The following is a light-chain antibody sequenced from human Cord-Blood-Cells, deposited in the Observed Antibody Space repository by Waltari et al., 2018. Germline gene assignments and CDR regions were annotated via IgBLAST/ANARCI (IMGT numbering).Light chain of an antibody. CDR2: LGA. CDR1: QSLLHSNGYNS. CDR3: MQALQTPYS. V-gene: IGKV2-28*01. J-gene: IGKJ2*03. Sequence: DIVMTQSPLSLPVTPGEPASISCRSSQSLLHSNGYNSLDWYLQKPGQSPQILIYLGANRASGVPDRFSGSGSGTDFTLKISRVEAEDVGVYYCMQALQTPYSFGQGTKLEIK.